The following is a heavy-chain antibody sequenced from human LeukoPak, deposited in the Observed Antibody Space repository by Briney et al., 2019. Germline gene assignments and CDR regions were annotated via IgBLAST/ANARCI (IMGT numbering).Heavy chain of an antibody. CDR2: IWNDGSSK. CDR1: GFTFRSYG. V-gene: IGHV3-33*03. Sequence: TGGSLRLSCAASGFTFRSYGMHWVRQAPGKGLEWVAVIWNDGSSKYYVDSVKGRFTISRDNSKNTLYLQMNSLRVDDRAVYYCAARHGSGPYPPDYWGQGTLVTVSS. D-gene: IGHD3-10*01. J-gene: IGHJ4*02. CDR3: AARHGSGPYPPDY.